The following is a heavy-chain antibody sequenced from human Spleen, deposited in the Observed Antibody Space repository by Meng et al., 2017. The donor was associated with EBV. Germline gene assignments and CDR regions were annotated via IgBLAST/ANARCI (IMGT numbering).Heavy chain of an antibody. V-gene: IGHV4-4*02. J-gene: IGHJ4*02. D-gene: IGHD4-17*01. Sequence: VQLQESGPGLANPSGTLSLTCGVSGGSISSSKWWSWVRQPPGKGLEWIGEIHHSGSTNFNPSLKSRVTISVDKSKNQFSLKLSSVTAADTAVYYCATTYGDDSHYFDYWGQGTLVTVSS. CDR2: IHHSGST. CDR1: GGSISSSKW. CDR3: ATTYGDDSHYFDY.